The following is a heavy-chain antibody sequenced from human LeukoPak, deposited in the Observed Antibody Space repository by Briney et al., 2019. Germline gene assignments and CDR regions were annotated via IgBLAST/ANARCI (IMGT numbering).Heavy chain of an antibody. V-gene: IGHV1-18*01. D-gene: IGHD6-19*01. Sequence: GASVKVSCKASGYTFTSYGISWVRQAPGQGLEWMGWISAYNGNTNYAQKLQGRVTMTTDTSTGTAYMELRSLRSDDTAVYYCARDLEAGTKWSLAFDYWGQGTLVTVSS. CDR1: GYTFTSYG. J-gene: IGHJ4*02. CDR2: ISAYNGNT. CDR3: ARDLEAGTKWSLAFDY.